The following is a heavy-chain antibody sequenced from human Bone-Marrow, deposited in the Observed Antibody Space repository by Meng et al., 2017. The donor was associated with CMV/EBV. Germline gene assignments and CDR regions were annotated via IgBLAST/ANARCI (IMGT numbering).Heavy chain of an antibody. CDR3: SRFLVWYQLLFDY. D-gene: IGHD2-2*01. CDR2: ISGRGGGT. V-gene: IGHV3-23*01. CDR1: GFTFSAYV. J-gene: IGHJ4*02. Sequence: GESLKISCAASGFTFSAYVMGWVRQAPGKGLEWVSTISGRGGGTYYAASVKGRFTVSRDTSQNTLYLQMNSLRAEDTAVNYCSRFLVWYQLLFDYCGQGKLVIVAS.